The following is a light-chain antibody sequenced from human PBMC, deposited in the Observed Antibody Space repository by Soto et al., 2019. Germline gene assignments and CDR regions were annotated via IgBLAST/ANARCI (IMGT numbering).Light chain of an antibody. CDR1: QTRXRW. Sequence: DHQMTQSPSTLSGSVRDRVCITCRASQTRXRWLGGYQQKPGKPPKLMIYKXSTLKSGVPSRLSGSGSGTEFTLTISSLQPDDFATYYCQHYNSYSEAFGQGTKVDIK. V-gene: IGKV1-5*03. CDR2: KXS. J-gene: IGKJ1*01. CDR3: QHYNSYSEA.